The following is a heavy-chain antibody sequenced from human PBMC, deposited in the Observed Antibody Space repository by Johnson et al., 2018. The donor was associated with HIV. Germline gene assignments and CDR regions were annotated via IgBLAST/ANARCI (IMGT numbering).Heavy chain of an antibody. J-gene: IGHJ3*01. V-gene: IGHV3-33*08. Sequence: QVQLVESGGGVVQPGRSLRLSCAASGFTFSNYAMHWVRQAPDKGLEWVAVISGSGGSTYYADSVKGRFTISRDNSKNTLYLQMNSLRAEDTAVYYCARGYNFWSGYHDAFAEWGQGTMVFVSS. D-gene: IGHD3-3*01. CDR3: ARGYNFWSGYHDAFAE. CDR1: GFTFSNYA. CDR2: ISGSGGST.